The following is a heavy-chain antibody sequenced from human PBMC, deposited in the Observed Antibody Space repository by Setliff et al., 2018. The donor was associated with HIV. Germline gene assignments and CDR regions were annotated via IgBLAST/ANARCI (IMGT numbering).Heavy chain of an antibody. Sequence: SETLSLTCTVSGGSISSGSYCWSWIRQPAGKGLEWIGRIYTSGSTNCNPSLKSRVTISIDMSKNQFSLKLSYVTAADTAVYYCARADRSDFRERFMWFDPWGQGTLVTVSS. D-gene: IGHD3-22*01. V-gene: IGHV4-61*02. CDR1: GGSISSGSYC. CDR2: IYTSGST. CDR3: ARADRSDFRERFMWFDP. J-gene: IGHJ5*02.